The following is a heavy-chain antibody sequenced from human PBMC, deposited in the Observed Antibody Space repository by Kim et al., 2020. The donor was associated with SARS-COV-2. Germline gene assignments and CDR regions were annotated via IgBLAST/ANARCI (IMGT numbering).Heavy chain of an antibody. D-gene: IGHD4-17*01. CDR2: INHSGST. V-gene: IGHV4-34*01. Sequence: SETLSLTCAVYGGSFSGYYWSWIRQPPGKGLEWIGEINHSGSTNYNPSLKSRVTISVDTSKNQFSLKLSSVTAADTAVYYCARVGYGDYQGGVDYWGQGTLVTVSS. J-gene: IGHJ4*02. CDR3: ARVGYGDYQGGVDY. CDR1: GGSFSGYY.